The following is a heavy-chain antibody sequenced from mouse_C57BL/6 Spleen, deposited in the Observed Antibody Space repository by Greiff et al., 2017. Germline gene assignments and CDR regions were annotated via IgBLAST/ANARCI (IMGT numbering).Heavy chain of an antibody. CDR2: ISSGGSYT. CDR1: GFTFSSYG. D-gene: IGHD2-12*01. V-gene: IGHV5-6*01. J-gene: IGHJ4*01. CDR3: ARQVLRYYAMDY. Sequence: DVHLVESGGDLVKPGGSLKLSCAASGFTFSSYGMSWVRQTPDKRLEWVATISSGGSYTYYPDSVKGRFTISRDNAKNTLYLQMSSLKSEDTAMYYCARQVLRYYAMDYWGQGTSVTVSS.